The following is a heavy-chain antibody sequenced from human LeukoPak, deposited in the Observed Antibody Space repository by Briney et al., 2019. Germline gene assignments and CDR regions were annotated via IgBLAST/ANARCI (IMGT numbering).Heavy chain of an antibody. CDR1: GFTFDDYG. Sequence: GGSLRLSCAASGFTFDDYGMSWVRPAPGKGLEWVSGINWNGGSTGYAVSVKGRFTICRDNAKNALYLQRNSLRAEDTALYYCARVGEGGNYYSARMDVWGKGTTVTVSS. CDR3: ARVGEGGNYYSARMDV. J-gene: IGHJ6*04. V-gene: IGHV3-20*04. CDR2: INWNGGST. D-gene: IGHD1-26*01.